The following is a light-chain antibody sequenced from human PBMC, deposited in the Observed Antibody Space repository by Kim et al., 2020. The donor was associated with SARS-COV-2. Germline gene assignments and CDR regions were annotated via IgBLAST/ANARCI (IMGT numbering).Light chain of an antibody. V-gene: IGLV1-44*01. CDR1: RYNIGRNS. Sequence: PGQRVTSSCSGGRYNIGRNSVSWYQQFPGTAPKILIYSNDQRSSGVPDRFSGSKAGTAASLAISDLRSEDEAVYFCAAWDDSLNVIFGGGTQLTVL. J-gene: IGLJ2*01. CDR2: SND. CDR3: AAWDDSLNVI.